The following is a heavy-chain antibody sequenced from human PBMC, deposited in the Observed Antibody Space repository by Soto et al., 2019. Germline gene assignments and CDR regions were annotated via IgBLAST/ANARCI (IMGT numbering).Heavy chain of an antibody. J-gene: IGHJ6*02. CDR2: MNPNSGNT. D-gene: IGHD2-2*01. Sequence: ASVKVSCKASGYTFTSYDINWVRQATGQGLEWMGWMNPNSGNTGYAQKFQGRVTMTRNTSISTAYMELSSLRSEDTAVYYCARGKSWDALVPAAYNYYYYYGMDVWGQGTTVTVSS. V-gene: IGHV1-8*01. CDR3: ARGKSWDALVPAAYNYYYYYGMDV. CDR1: GYTFTSYD.